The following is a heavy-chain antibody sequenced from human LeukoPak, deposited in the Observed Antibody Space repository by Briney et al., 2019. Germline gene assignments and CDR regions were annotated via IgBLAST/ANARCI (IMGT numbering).Heavy chain of an antibody. CDR1: GGSISSYY. CDR2: IYYSGTT. CDR3: ARIAYSSGWFDY. Sequence: PSETLSLTCTVSGGSISSYYWSWIRQPPGKGLEWIGYIYYSGTTNYNPSLRSRVTISVDTSKNQFSLKLSSVTAADTAVYYCARIAYSSGWFDYWGQGTLVTVSS. D-gene: IGHD6-19*01. V-gene: IGHV4-59*08. J-gene: IGHJ4*02.